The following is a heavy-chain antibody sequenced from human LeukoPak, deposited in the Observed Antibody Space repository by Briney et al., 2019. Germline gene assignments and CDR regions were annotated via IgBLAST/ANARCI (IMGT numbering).Heavy chain of an antibody. J-gene: IGHJ5*02. CDR1: GGSISSRSYY. CDR2: IYYSGST. CDR3: ARDRLRGWFDP. V-gene: IGHV4-39*07. D-gene: IGHD3-10*01. Sequence: SETLSLTCTVSGGSISSRSYYWGWICQPPGKGLEWIGSIYYSGSTYYNPSLKSRVTISVDTSKNQFSLKLSSVTAADTAVYYCARDRLRGWFDPWGQGTLVTVSS.